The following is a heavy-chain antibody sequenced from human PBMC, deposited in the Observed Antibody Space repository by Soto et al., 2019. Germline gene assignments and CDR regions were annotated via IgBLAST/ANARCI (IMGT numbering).Heavy chain of an antibody. J-gene: IGHJ4*02. V-gene: IGHV3-66*01. CDR3: ARTIGGASSLYFDY. CDR1: GFIVSSYY. CDR2: IYTGGLT. Sequence: EVQLVESGGALVQPGGSLRLSCAASGFIVSSYYMNWVRQAPGKGLEWVSVIYTGGLTSYADSVKGRFTISRDSSKNTLYLQMSSLRTEDTAVYYCARTIGGASSLYFDYWGRGTLVSVSS. D-gene: IGHD2-15*01.